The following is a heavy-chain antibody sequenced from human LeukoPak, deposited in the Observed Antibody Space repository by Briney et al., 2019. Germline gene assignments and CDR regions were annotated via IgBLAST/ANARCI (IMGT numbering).Heavy chain of an antibody. J-gene: IGHJ4*02. CDR2: IYTSGST. V-gene: IGHV4-4*07. CDR1: GGSISSFY. D-gene: IGHD4-17*01. Sequence: PSETLSLTCTVSGGSISSFYWSWIRQPAGKGLEWIGRIYTSGSTNHNPSLKSRVTMSVDTSKNQLSLKVTSVTAADTAVYYCARYAYGDYFFDYWGQGTLVTVSS. CDR3: ARYAYGDYFFDY.